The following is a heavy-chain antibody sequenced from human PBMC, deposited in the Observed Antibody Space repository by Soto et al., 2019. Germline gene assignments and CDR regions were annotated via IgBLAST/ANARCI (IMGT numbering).Heavy chain of an antibody. V-gene: IGHV4-38-2*02. J-gene: IGHJ5*02. Sequence: TLSLTCVVSGYSISSGYYWGWIRQPPGKGLEWIGSIYHSGSTYYNPSLKSRVTISVDTSKNQFSLKLSSVTAADTAVYYCAREDWFDPWGQGTLVTVSS. CDR3: AREDWFDP. CDR2: IYHSGST. CDR1: GYSISSGYY.